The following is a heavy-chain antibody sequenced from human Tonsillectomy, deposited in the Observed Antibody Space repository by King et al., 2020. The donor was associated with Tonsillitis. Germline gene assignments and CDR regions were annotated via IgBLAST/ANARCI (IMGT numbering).Heavy chain of an antibody. CDR3: ATRGGYYDSDH. CDR1: GYNFTNYW. J-gene: IGHJ4*02. V-gene: IGHV5-51*04. D-gene: IGHD3-22*01. Sequence: VQLVESGAEVKKPGESLKISCRGSGYNFTNYWVGWVRQMPGKGLEWMGIIYPSDSGTTYSPSFQGQVTISAEKPISTAYLQWRSLKASDTAMYYCATRGGYYDSDHWGQGTLVTVSS. CDR2: IYPSDSGT.